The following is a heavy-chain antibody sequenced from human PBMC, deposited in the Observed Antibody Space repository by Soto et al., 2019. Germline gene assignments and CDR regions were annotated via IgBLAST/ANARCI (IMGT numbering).Heavy chain of an antibody. D-gene: IGHD2-2*01. J-gene: IGHJ5*02. CDR3: ARANCSSTSCYFYNWFDP. CDR2: IIPIFGTA. V-gene: IGHV1-69*01. CDR1: GVTFSSYA. Sequence: QVQLVQSGAEVKKPGSSVKVSCKASGVTFSSYAISWVRQAPGQGLEWMGGIIPIFGTANYAQKFQGRVTITADESTSTAYMELSSLRSEDTSVYYCARANCSSTSCYFYNWFDPWGQGTLVTVSS.